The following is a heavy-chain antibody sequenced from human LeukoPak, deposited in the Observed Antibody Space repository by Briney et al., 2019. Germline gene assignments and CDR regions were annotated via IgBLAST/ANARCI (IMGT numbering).Heavy chain of an antibody. CDR3: AREGYSYGSGAYLIYYGMDV. D-gene: IGHD5-18*01. CDR2: IIPIFGTA. Sequence: GASVKVSCKASGGTFSSYAISWVRQAPGQGLEWMGGIIPIFGTANYAQKFQGRVTITADESTSTAYMELRSLRSDDTAVYYCAREGYSYGSGAYLIYYGMDVWGQGTTVTVSS. J-gene: IGHJ6*02. V-gene: IGHV1-69*13. CDR1: GGTFSSYA.